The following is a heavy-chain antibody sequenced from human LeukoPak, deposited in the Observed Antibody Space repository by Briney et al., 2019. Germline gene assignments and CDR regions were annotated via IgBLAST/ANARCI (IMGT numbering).Heavy chain of an antibody. D-gene: IGHD3-10*01. V-gene: IGHV4-4*02. Sequence: SETLSLTCAVSGGSISSSYWWSWVRQPPGKGLEWIGEIYHSGSTNYNPSLKSRVTISVDTSKNQFSLKLSSVTAADTAVYYCARGSYYYGSGSYHNTFDPWGQGTLVTVSS. CDR3: ARGSYYYGSGSYHNTFDP. J-gene: IGHJ5*02. CDR2: IYHSGST. CDR1: GGSISSSYW.